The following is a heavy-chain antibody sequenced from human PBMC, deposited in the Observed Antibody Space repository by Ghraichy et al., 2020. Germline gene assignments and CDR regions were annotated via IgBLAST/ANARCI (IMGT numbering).Heavy chain of an antibody. CDR1: GFTFSSYS. CDR2: ISSSSSYI. D-gene: IGHD2-2*01. Sequence: GGSLRLSCAASGFTFSSYSMNWVRQAPGKGLEWVSSISSSSSYIYYADSVKGRFTISRDNAKNSLYLQMNSLRAEDTAVYYCARYSGYCSSTSCSLYGMDVWGQGTTVTVSS. CDR3: ARYSGYCSSTSCSLYGMDV. V-gene: IGHV3-21*01. J-gene: IGHJ6*02.